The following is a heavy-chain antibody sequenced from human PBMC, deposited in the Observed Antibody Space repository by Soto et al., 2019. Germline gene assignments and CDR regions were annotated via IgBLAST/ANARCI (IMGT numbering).Heavy chain of an antibody. CDR3: AGVPAGPNYYYYGMDV. D-gene: IGHD2-2*01. V-gene: IGHV1-18*01. CDR2: ISAYNGNT. Sequence: QVQLVQSGAEVKKPGASVKVSCKASGYTFTSYGISWVRQAPGQGLEWMGWISAYNGNTNYAQKLQGRATVTTYTSTSTAYMELRSLISDDTAVYYCAGVPAGPNYYYYGMDVWGQGTTVTVSS. J-gene: IGHJ6*02. CDR1: GYTFTSYG.